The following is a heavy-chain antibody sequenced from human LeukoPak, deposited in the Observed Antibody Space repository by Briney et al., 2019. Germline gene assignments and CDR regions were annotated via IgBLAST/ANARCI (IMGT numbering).Heavy chain of an antibody. CDR3: ARHGENDVEMATIDY. CDR1: GGSISSSNW. J-gene: IGHJ4*02. D-gene: IGHD5-24*01. V-gene: IGHV4-4*02. Sequence: SGTLSLTCAVSGGSISSSNWWSWVRQPPGKGLEWIGEIYHSGSTNYNPSLKSRVTISVDKSKNQFSLKLSSVTAADTAVYYCARHGENDVEMATIDYWGQGTLVTVSS. CDR2: IYHSGST.